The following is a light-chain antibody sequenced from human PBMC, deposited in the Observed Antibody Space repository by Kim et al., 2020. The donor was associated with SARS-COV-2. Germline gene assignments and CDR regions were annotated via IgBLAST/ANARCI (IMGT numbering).Light chain of an antibody. J-gene: IGLJ3*02. CDR3: SSYATGRTWV. Sequence: QSALTQPASVSGSPGQSITISCTGTSRDIGAYNYVSWYQQHPGKAPKLMISDVNRRPSGISNRFSASKSGNTASLTISGLQAEDEADYYCSSYATGRTWVFGGETKVTVL. CDR2: DVN. CDR1: SRDIGAYNY. V-gene: IGLV2-14*03.